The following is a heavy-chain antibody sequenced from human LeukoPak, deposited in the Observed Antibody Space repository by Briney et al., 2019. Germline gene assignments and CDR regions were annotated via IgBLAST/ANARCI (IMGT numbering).Heavy chain of an antibody. D-gene: IGHD3-22*01. Sequence: PSQTLSLTCTVSGGSINSGDYYWSWIRQSPGKGLEWIGYIYYSGSTYYNPSLKSRVTISIDTSKNQFSLQLSSVTAADTAVYFCARASTGDYYDTSSFPFDYWGQGTLVTVSS. CDR2: IYYSGST. CDR1: GGSINSGDYY. V-gene: IGHV4-30-4*08. CDR3: ARASTGDYYDTSSFPFDY. J-gene: IGHJ4*02.